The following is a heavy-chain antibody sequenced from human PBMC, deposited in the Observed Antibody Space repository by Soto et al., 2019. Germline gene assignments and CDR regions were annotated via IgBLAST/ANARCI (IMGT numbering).Heavy chain of an antibody. CDR3: AREPQWDVVAFDI. D-gene: IGHD1-26*01. CDR1: GYTFTSYA. CDR2: INAGNGNT. Sequence: QVQLVQSGAEEKKPGASVKVSCKASGYTFTSYAMHWVRQAPGQRLEWMGWINAGNGNTKYSQKSQGRVTITRDTSASTAYMELSSLRSEDTAVYYCAREPQWDVVAFDIWCQGTMVTVSS. V-gene: IGHV1-3*05. J-gene: IGHJ3*02.